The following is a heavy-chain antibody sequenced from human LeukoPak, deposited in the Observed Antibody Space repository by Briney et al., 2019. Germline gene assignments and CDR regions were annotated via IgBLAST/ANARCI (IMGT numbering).Heavy chain of an antibody. CDR3: AKAGSSNWPSGGSDAFDI. CDR1: GYTFTGYY. Sequence: ASVKVSCKASGYTFTGYYMHWVRQAPGQGLEWTGWINPNSGGTNYAQKFQGRVTMTRDTSISTAYMELSRLRSDDTAVYYCAKAGSSNWPSGGSDAFDIWGQGTMVTVSS. D-gene: IGHD2-2*01. V-gene: IGHV1-2*02. CDR2: INPNSGGT. J-gene: IGHJ3*02.